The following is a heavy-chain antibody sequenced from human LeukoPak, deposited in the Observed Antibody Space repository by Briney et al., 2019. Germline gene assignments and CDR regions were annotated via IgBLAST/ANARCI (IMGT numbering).Heavy chain of an antibody. D-gene: IGHD3-10*01. CDR1: GGSVSNNY. CDR3: ERHLLSGNYYYYHMDV. CDR2: MYYSGGS. Sequence: PSETLSLTCSVSGGSVSNNYWGWIRQPPEKGLEWIGAMYYSGGSTYNPSLKTRVTISVDTSKNQFSLRLTSVTAADTAVYYCERHLLSGNYYYYHMDVWGRGTTVTVSS. J-gene: IGHJ6*04. V-gene: IGHV4-39*01.